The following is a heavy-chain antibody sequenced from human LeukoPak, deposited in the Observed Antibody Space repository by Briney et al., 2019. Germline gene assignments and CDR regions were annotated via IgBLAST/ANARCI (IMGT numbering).Heavy chain of an antibody. CDR1: GFTFSSYA. Sequence: GGSLRLSCAASGFTFSSYAMHWVRQAPGKGLEWVAVISYDGSNKYYADSVKGRFTISRDNSKNTLYLQMNSLRAEDTAVYYCAKEASEQMARLRGFDYWGQGTLVTVSS. J-gene: IGHJ4*02. V-gene: IGHV3-30-3*01. CDR3: AKEASEQMARLRGFDY. CDR2: ISYDGSNK. D-gene: IGHD5-24*01.